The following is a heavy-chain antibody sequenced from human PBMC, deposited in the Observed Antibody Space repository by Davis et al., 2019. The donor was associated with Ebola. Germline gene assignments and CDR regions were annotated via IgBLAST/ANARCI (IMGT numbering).Heavy chain of an antibody. CDR1: GFTFNNAW. CDR2: IKSKTDGGTT. Sequence: GESLKISCAASGFTFNNAWMSWVRQAPGKGLEWVGRIKSKTDGGTTDYAAPVKGRFTISRDDSKNTLFLQMNSLKTEDTAVYYCTTHTRGDVATIDYWGQGTLVTVSS. V-gene: IGHV3-15*01. D-gene: IGHD5-12*01. CDR3: TTHTRGDVATIDY. J-gene: IGHJ4*02.